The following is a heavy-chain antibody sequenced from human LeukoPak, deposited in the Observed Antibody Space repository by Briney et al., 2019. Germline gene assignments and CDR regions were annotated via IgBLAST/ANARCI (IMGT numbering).Heavy chain of an antibody. J-gene: IGHJ4*02. CDR2: TWYDGSNQ. Sequence: GGSLRLSCAASGFTFSNHGMHWVRQAPGKGLEWVAVTWYDGSNQYYADSVKGRFTISRDNSKNSLYLQMNSLRAEDTAVYYCARDSDWRFPNIAAAVIYYFDYWGQGTLVTVSS. CDR1: GFTFSNHG. D-gene: IGHD6-13*01. CDR3: ARDSDWRFPNIAAAVIYYFDY. V-gene: IGHV3-33*01.